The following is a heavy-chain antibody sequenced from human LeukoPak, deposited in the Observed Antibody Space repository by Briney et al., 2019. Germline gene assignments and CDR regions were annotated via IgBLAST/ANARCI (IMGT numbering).Heavy chain of an antibody. CDR1: GFTFSSYS. J-gene: IGHJ5*02. D-gene: IGHD1-1*01. CDR2: ISSSSRYI. CDR3: ARDLSRWHWKAWFDP. V-gene: IGHV3-21*01. Sequence: GGSLRLSCAASGFTFSSYSMNWVRQAPGKGLEWVSSISSSSRYIYYADSMKGRFTISRDNAKNSLYLQMNSLRVEDTAVYYCARDLSRWHWKAWFDPWGQGTLVTVSS.